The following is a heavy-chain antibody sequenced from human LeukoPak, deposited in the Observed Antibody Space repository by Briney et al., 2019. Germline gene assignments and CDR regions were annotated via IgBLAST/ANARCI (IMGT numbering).Heavy chain of an antibody. CDR1: GFTVSSNY. CDR3: ASAKNYYYYMDV. CDR2: IYTGGST. V-gene: IGHV3-53*01. Sequence: GGSLRVSCAASGFTVSSNYMSWVRQAPGKGLEWVSVIYTGGSTYYADSVKGRFTISRDNSKNTLYLQMNSLRAEDTAVYYCASAKNYYYYMDVWGNGTTGTVSS. J-gene: IGHJ6*03.